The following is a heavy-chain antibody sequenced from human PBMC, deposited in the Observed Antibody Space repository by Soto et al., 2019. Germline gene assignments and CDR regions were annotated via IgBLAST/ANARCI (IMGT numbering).Heavy chain of an antibody. J-gene: IGHJ5*02. CDR3: ARATEQLSLDWFDP. V-gene: IGHV1-69*13. D-gene: IGHD6-6*01. CDR2: IIPIFGTA. Sequence: SVKVSCKASGYTFTGYYMHWVRQAPGQGLEWMGGIIPIFGTANYAQKFQGRVTITADESTSTAYMELSSLRSEDTAVYYCARATEQLSLDWFDPWGQGTLVTVSS. CDR1: GYTFTGYY.